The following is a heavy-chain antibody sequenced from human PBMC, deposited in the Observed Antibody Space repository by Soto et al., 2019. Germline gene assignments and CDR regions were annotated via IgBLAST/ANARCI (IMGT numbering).Heavy chain of an antibody. J-gene: IGHJ6*02. Sequence: SETLSLTCTVSGGSISSSSYYWGWIRQPPGKGLEWIGSIYYSGSTYYNPSLKSRVTISVDTSKNQFSLKLSSVTAADTAVYYCARRRKAATRDYYYGMDVWGQGTTVTVSS. D-gene: IGHD2-15*01. CDR3: ARRRKAATRDYYYGMDV. V-gene: IGHV4-39*01. CDR1: GGSISSSSYY. CDR2: IYYSGST.